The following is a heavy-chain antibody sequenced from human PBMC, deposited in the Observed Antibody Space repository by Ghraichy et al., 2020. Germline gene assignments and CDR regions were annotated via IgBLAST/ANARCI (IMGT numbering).Heavy chain of an antibody. J-gene: IGHJ4*02. CDR3: ARLRTGHSYDYYFDF. CDR1: GDSINSYY. CDR2: MYYRGSPT. Sequence: SETLSLTCTVSGDSINSYYWSWIRQPPGKGLEWIGFMYYRGSPTDYNPSLKSRVTISVDTSTKQFSLRLSSVTAADTAVYYCARLRTGHSYDYYFDFWGRGTLVTVSS. D-gene: IGHD5-18*01. V-gene: IGHV4-59*01.